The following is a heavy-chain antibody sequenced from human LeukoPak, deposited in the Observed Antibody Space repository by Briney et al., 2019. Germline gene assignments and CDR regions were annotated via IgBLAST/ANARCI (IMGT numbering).Heavy chain of an antibody. CDR1: GITVSSKY. V-gene: IGHV3-53*01. CDR2: MQSGGST. CDR3: ARDGGAGWYFDL. J-gene: IGHJ2*01. D-gene: IGHD3-16*01. Sequence: GGSLRLSCAASGITVSSKYMSWVRQAPGKGLEWVSVMQSGGSTFYADSVKGRFTISRDNSKNTLYLQMNSLRVEDTAVYYCARDGGAGWYFDLWGRGTLVTVSS.